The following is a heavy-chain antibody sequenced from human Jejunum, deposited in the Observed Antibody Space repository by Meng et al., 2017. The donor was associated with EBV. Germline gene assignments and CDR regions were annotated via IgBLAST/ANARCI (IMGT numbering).Heavy chain of an antibody. D-gene: IGHD3-16*02. J-gene: IGHJ4*02. CDR1: GGTFSNYA. Sequence: QVELVESGAEGKKPGSSGKGSWKASGGTFSNYAFSWVRQAPGQGLEWMGGVIPIFATANYAQRFQGRVTITADKSTSTAYMELRSLRSEDTAVYYCARSSGGVVADYFDYWGQGTLVTVSS. CDR2: VIPIFATA. CDR3: ARSSGGVVADYFDY. V-gene: IGHV1-69*06.